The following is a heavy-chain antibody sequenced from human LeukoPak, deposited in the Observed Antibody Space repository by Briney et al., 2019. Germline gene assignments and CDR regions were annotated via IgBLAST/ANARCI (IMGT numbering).Heavy chain of an antibody. CDR2: IYYSGST. D-gene: IGHD3-22*01. J-gene: IGHJ4*02. Sequence: PSQTLSLTCTVSGGSISSSSYYWGWIRQPPGTGLEWIGSIYYSGSTYYNPSLKSRVTISVDTSKNQFSLKLSSVTAADTAVYYCAREWVDRKDIDYWGQGTLVTVSS. V-gene: IGHV4-39*02. CDR3: AREWVDRKDIDY. CDR1: GGSISSSSYY.